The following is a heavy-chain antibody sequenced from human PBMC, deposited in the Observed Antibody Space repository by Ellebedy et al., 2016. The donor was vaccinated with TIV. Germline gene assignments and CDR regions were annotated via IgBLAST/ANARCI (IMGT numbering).Heavy chain of an antibody. V-gene: IGHV3-23*01. CDR2: IGGSGGVI. CDR1: GFTFSSYA. CDR3: AKVIDGYKEYFQH. J-gene: IGHJ1*01. Sequence: PGGSLRLSCAASGFTFSSYAMSWVRQAPGKGLEWVSLIGGSGGVIYYADSVKGRFTISRDNSKNTLYLQMNSLRAEDTAIYYCAKVIDGYKEYFQHWGQGTLVTVSS. D-gene: IGHD5-24*01.